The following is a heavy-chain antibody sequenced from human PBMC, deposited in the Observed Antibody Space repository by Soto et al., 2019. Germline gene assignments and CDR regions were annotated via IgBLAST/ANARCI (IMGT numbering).Heavy chain of an antibody. D-gene: IGHD3-10*01. CDR1: GYTFPRHD. J-gene: IGHJ6*02. CDR3: ARHGFGSLHGLVDV. V-gene: IGHV1-8*01. CDR2: MNPNTGDR. Sequence: ASVKVSCKASGYTFPRHDINWVRQATGQGLEWLGWMNPNTGDRGYAQKFQGRVTMTGNTSISTAYLELSSLRSEDTAVYYCARHGFGSLHGLVDVWGQGTTVTVSS.